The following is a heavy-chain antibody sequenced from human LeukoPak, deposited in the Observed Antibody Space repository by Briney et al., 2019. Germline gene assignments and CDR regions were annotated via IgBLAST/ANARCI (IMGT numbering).Heavy chain of an antibody. CDR3: ARLRYYDRPFDP. J-gene: IGHJ5*02. V-gene: IGHV4-59*01. Sequence: SETLSLTSTVSGGSISSYYWSWIRQPPGKGLEWIGYIYYSGSTNYNPSLKSRVTISVDTSKNQFSLKLSSVTAADTAVYYCARLRYYDRPFDPWGRGSQLTVSS. CDR1: GGSISSYY. CDR2: IYYSGST. D-gene: IGHD3-22*01.